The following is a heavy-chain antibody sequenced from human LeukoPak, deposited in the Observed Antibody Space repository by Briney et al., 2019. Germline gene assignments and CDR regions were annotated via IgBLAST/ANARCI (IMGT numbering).Heavy chain of an antibody. D-gene: IGHD4-17*01. V-gene: IGHV1-2*02. CDR1: GYTFTGYY. CDR2: INPNGGGT. J-gene: IGHJ6*02. CDR3: ASSEGTVTREYYYYGMDV. Sequence: ASVKVSCKASGYTFTGYYMHWVRQAPGQGLEWMGWINPNGGGTNYAQKFQGRVTMTRDTSISTAYMELSRLRSDDTAVYYCASSEGTVTREYYYYGMDVWGQGTTVTVSS.